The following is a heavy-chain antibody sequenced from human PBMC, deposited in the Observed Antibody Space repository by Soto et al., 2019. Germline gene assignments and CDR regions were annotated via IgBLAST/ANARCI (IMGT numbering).Heavy chain of an antibody. D-gene: IGHD3-10*01. Sequence: QVQLQESGPGLMKPSETLSLTCTVSGGSISGSSYYWTWIRQPPGKVLEWIGYTYFTGTTDYNPSLKSRVTISADPSKNQFSLTLTSVTAADTAVYYCAREGRRISMIRGFDSWGQGILVTVSS. CDR1: GGSISGSSYY. CDR3: AREGRRISMIRGFDS. V-gene: IGHV4-61*01. CDR2: TYFTGTT. J-gene: IGHJ4*02.